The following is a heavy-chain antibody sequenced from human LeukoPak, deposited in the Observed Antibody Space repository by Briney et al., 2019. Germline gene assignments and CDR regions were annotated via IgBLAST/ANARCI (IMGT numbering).Heavy chain of an antibody. CDR3: ARGVSMATITSPLGY. D-gene: IGHD5-24*01. Sequence: GGSLRLSCAASGFTFSVFAMHWLRQAPGKGLEYVSTISSNGISPYYANSVKGRFTISRDNSKNTLYLQMGSLRADDTAVYYCARGVSMATITSPLGYWGQGTLVTVSS. CDR1: GFTFSVFA. CDR2: ISSNGISP. J-gene: IGHJ4*02. V-gene: IGHV3-64*01.